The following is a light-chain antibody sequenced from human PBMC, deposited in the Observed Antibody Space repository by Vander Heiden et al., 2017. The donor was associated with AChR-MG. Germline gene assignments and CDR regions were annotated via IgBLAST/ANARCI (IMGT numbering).Light chain of an antibody. CDR2: GAS. CDR3: QQTDNSLVT. J-gene: IGKJ4*01. Sequence: DIHMTQSPSSLSASVGDRVTITCRASMSISKFLSWYQKKPGQAPKLLIHGASTLQTGVPERFGGSGSGTDFTFTISRLQPEDFATYYCQQTDNSLVTFGGGTRVDIK. CDR1: MSISKF. V-gene: IGKV1-39*01.